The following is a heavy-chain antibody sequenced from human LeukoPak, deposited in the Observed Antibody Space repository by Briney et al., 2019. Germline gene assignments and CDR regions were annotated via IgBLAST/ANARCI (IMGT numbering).Heavy chain of an antibody. J-gene: IGHJ4*02. D-gene: IGHD1-26*01. CDR3: ARDLRPSGSYYDY. CDR2: INPSGGST. CDR1: GYTFTIYY. Sequence: GASVNVSCKASGYTFTIYYMHWLRQAPGQGLEWMGIINPSGGSTSYAQKFQGRVTMTRDTSTSTVYMELSSLRSEDTAVYYCARDLRPSGSYYDYWGQGTLVTVSS. V-gene: IGHV1-46*01.